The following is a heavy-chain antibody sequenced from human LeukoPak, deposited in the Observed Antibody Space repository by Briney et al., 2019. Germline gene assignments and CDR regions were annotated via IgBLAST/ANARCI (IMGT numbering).Heavy chain of an antibody. CDR2: ISYDGSNK. CDR1: GFTFSSYG. V-gene: IGHV3-30*18. Sequence: PGGSLRLSCAASGFTFSSYGMHWVRQAPGKGLEWVAVISYDGSNKYYADSVKGRFTISRDNSKNTLYLQMNSLRAEDTAVYYCAKEDVVVPAAIFDYWGQGTLVTVSS. J-gene: IGHJ4*02. D-gene: IGHD2-2*01. CDR3: AKEDVVVPAAIFDY.